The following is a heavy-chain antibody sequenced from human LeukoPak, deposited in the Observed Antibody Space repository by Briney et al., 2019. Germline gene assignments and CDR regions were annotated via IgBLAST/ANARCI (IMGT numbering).Heavy chain of an antibody. CDR1: GGSISSYY. CDR3: ARHLRVAGKGFDY. J-gene: IGHJ4*02. CDR2: IYYSGST. D-gene: IGHD6-19*01. Sequence: PSETLSLTCTVSGGSISSYYWSWIRQPPGKGLEWIGYIYYSGSTNYNPSLKSRVTISVDTSKDQFSLKLSSVTAADTAVYYCARHLRVAGKGFDYWGQGTPVTVSS. V-gene: IGHV4-59*08.